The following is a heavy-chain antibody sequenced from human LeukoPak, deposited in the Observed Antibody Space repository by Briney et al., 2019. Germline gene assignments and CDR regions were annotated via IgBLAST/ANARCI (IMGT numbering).Heavy chain of an antibody. CDR2: ISGSGGST. V-gene: IGHV3-23*01. Sequence: QSGGSLRLSCAASGFTFSSYAMSWVRQAPGKGLEWVSAISGSGGSTYYADSVKCRFTISRDNSKDTLYLQMNSLRAEDTAVYYCAKVLTGYSSSWYSGENYFDYWGQGTLVTVSS. D-gene: IGHD6-13*01. CDR3: AKVLTGYSSSWYSGENYFDY. J-gene: IGHJ4*02. CDR1: GFTFSSYA.